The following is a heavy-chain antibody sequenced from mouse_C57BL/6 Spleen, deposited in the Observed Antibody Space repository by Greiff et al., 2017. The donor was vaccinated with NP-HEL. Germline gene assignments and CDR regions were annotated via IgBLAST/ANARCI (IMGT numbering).Heavy chain of an antibody. CDR1: GFTFTDYY. CDR2: IRNKANGYTT. V-gene: IGHV7-3*01. D-gene: IGHD4-1*01. Sequence: EVQGVESGGGLVQPGGSLSLSCAASGFTFTDYYMSWVRQPPGKALEWLGFIRNKANGYTTEYSASVKGRFTISRDNSQSILYLQLNALRAEDSATYYCARFELGDYAMDYWGQGTSVTVSS. CDR3: ARFELGDYAMDY. J-gene: IGHJ4*01.